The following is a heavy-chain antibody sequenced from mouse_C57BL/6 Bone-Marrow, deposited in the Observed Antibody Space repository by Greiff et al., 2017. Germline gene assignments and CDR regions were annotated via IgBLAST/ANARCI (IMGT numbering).Heavy chain of an antibody. Sequence: VQLQQSGAELVRPGASVKLSCTASGFNIKDYYMHWVKQRPEQGLEWIGRIDPEDGDTEYAPKFQGKATMTADTSSNTSYLQLSSLTSEDTAVXYCTTYDYAAWFAYWGQGTLVTVSA. D-gene: IGHD2-4*01. CDR1: GFNIKDYY. V-gene: IGHV14-1*01. J-gene: IGHJ3*01. CDR2: IDPEDGDT. CDR3: TTYDYAAWFAY.